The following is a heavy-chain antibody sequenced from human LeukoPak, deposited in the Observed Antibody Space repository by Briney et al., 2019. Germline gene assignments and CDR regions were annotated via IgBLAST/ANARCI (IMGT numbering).Heavy chain of an antibody. J-gene: IGHJ6*02. Sequence: GGSLKISCQASGYNFITYWIGWVRHMPGKGLEWMGSIYPADSETRFSPSGQGPVTISAERSLNPAYLQWRRLKASDHAMYFCVKLGYSNGLPPYYYFAIDVWGQGTTVTVSS. D-gene: IGHD4-11*01. CDR3: VKLGYSNGLPPYYYFAIDV. CDR2: IYPADSET. V-gene: IGHV5-51*01. CDR1: GYNFITYW.